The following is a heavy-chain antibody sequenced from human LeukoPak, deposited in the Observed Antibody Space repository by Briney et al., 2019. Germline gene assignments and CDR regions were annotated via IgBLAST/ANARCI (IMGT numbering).Heavy chain of an antibody. CDR2: ISGSGTST. Sequence: GGSLRLSCAASGFTFSSYAMTWVRQAPGKRLEWVSAISGSGTSTYYADSVKGRFTISRDNPKNTLYLQMNSLRAEDTAVYYCAKRDSGSHYVDYWGQGTLVTVSS. CDR1: GFTFSSYA. CDR3: AKRDSGSHYVDY. D-gene: IGHD1-26*01. J-gene: IGHJ4*02. V-gene: IGHV3-23*01.